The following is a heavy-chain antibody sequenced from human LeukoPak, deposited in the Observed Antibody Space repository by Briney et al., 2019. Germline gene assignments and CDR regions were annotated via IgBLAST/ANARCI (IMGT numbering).Heavy chain of an antibody. CDR1: GYSSTSYW. D-gene: IGHD3-10*01. Sequence: GQSLKISCKVFGYSSTSYWFGGVRQMPGKGLEWMGIIYPGDSDTSYSPSFQGQVTISADKSISTAYLQWSSLKASDTAMYYCARQVSDGSGSRTTVYYGMDVWGKGTTVPVSS. J-gene: IGHJ6*04. CDR3: ARQVSDGSGSRTTVYYGMDV. CDR2: IYPGDSDT. V-gene: IGHV5-51*01.